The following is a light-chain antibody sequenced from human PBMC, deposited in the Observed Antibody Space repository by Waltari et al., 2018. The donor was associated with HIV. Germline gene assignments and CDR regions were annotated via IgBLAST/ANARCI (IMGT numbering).Light chain of an antibody. V-gene: IGLV2-14*03. Sequence: QSALTQPASVSGSPGQSITISCTGTSSDVGGYDYVPWYQQHPGKDPKLMIYDVSNRPSGVSNRFSGSKSGNTASLTISGLQAEDEADYYCSSYTSSSTQVFGTGTKVTVL. CDR3: SSYTSSSTQV. CDR2: DVS. CDR1: SSDVGGYDY. J-gene: IGLJ1*01.